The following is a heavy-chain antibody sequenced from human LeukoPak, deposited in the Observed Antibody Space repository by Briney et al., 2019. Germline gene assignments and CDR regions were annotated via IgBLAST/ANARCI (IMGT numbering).Heavy chain of an antibody. V-gene: IGHV1-46*01. J-gene: IGHJ4*02. D-gene: IGHD2-2*01. Sequence: ASVKVSCKASGYTFTSYYMHWVRQAPGQGLEWMGIINPSGGSTSYAQKFQGRVTMTRDTSTSTVYMELSGLRSEDTAVYYCARKVNYCSSTSCPRGIFDYWGQGTLVTVSS. CDR1: GYTFTSYY. CDR2: INPSGGST. CDR3: ARKVNYCSSTSCPRGIFDY.